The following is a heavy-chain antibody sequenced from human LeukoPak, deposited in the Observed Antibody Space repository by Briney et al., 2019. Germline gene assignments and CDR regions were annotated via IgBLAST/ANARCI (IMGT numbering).Heavy chain of an antibody. D-gene: IGHD1-14*01. CDR1: GFTFSSYS. V-gene: IGHV3-NL1*01. CDR2: IYGGGST. J-gene: IGHJ4*02. CDR3: AKDARITWYFDY. Sequence: GGSLRLSCAASGFTFSSYSMNWVRQAPGKGLEWVSVIYGGGSTYYADSVKGRFTISRDTSKNTLYLQMNSLRAEDTAVYYCAKDARITWYFDYWGQGTLVTVSS.